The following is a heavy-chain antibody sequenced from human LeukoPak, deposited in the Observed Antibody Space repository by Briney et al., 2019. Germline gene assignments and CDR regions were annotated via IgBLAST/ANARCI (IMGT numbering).Heavy chain of an antibody. J-gene: IGHJ3*02. CDR2: MNPISGYT. CDR3: ARGNRLYTSSWSSLAFDI. D-gene: IGHD6-13*01. CDR1: GGTFSSYD. Sequence: ASVKVSCKASGGTFSSYDINWVRQATGQGLEWMGWMNPISGYTGNTQKFQGRVTMTRNTSISTAYMELSSLRSEDTAVYYCARGNRLYTSSWSSLAFDIWGQGTMVTVSS. V-gene: IGHV1-8*02.